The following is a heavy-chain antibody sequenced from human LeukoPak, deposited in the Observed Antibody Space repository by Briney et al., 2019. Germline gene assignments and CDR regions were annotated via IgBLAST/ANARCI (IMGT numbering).Heavy chain of an antibody. CDR2: IYTSGST. Sequence: PSETLSLTCTVSGGSISSYYWSWIRQPAGKGLEWIGRIYTSGSTNYNPSLKSRVTMSVDTSKIQFSLKLSSVTAEDTAVYYCTGNYYGSGSYADFDYWGQGTLVTVSS. CDR1: GGSISSYY. D-gene: IGHD3-10*01. V-gene: IGHV4-4*07. CDR3: TGNYYGSGSYADFDY. J-gene: IGHJ4*02.